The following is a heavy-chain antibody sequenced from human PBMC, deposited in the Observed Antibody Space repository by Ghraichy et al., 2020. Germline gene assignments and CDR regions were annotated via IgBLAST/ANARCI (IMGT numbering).Heavy chain of an antibody. V-gene: IGHV3-23*01. D-gene: IGHD1-26*01. Sequence: GGSLRLSCEASGFSVGSHGMSWVRQAPGKGLEWVSGISESTGNSFYADSVKGRFTISRDNSKNTLYLQMNSLKVEDTALYYCTRDSGWEHDLWSQGTLVTVSS. J-gene: IGHJ5*02. CDR2: ISESTGNS. CDR3: TRDSGWEHDL. CDR1: GFSVGSHG.